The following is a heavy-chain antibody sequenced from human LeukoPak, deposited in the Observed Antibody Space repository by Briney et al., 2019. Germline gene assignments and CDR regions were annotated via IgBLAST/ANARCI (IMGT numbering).Heavy chain of an antibody. D-gene: IGHD6-13*01. Sequence: GGSLRLSCAASGFTFDDYAMHWVRQAPGKGLEWVSGISWNSGSIGYADSVKGRFTISRDNAKNSLYLQMNSLRAEDTALYYRAKDIEGIAAAYYGMDVWGQGTTVTVSS. CDR3: AKDIEGIAAAYYGMDV. J-gene: IGHJ6*02. CDR1: GFTFDDYA. V-gene: IGHV3-9*01. CDR2: ISWNSGSI.